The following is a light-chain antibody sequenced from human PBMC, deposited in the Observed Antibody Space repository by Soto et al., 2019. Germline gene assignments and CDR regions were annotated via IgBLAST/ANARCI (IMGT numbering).Light chain of an antibody. V-gene: IGLV2-14*03. CDR3: CSYTRSSTYV. CDR1: SSDVGGYNY. CDR2: DVS. Sequence: QSALTQPASVSGSPGQSITISCTGTSSDVGGYNYVSWYQQHPGKVPKLMIYDVSIRPSGVSNRFSGSKSGNTASLTISGLQAVDEADYYCCSYTRSSTYVFGTGTSSPS. J-gene: IGLJ1*01.